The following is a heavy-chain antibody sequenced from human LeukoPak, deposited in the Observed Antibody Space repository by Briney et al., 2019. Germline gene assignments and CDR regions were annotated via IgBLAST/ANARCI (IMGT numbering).Heavy chain of an antibody. V-gene: IGHV1-8*01. CDR2: MNPNSGNT. CDR3: ARRTTVTTSHFDY. J-gene: IGHJ4*02. D-gene: IGHD4-17*01. Sequence: ASVKASCKASGYTFTSYDINWVRQATGQGLEWMGWMNPNSGNTGYAQKFQGRVTMTRNTSISTAYMELSSLRSEDTAVYYCARRTTVTTSHFDYWGQGTLVTVSS. CDR1: GYTFTSYD.